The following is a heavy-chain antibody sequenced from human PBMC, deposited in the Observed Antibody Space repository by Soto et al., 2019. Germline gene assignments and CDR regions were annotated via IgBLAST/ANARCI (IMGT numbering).Heavy chain of an antibody. CDR2: ITPVFESP. V-gene: IGHV1-69*01. D-gene: IGHD5-18*01. J-gene: IGHJ6*02. Sequence: VQLLQSGAEVKQPGSSVKVACKISGGTFSSDAISWVRQAPGQGLEWMGGITPVFESPNYAQKFQGRVTITADESTGTAFMELSSRRSEDTAVYYCARAIHGYNYRVDFWGQGTTVTVSS. CDR1: GGTFSSDA. CDR3: ARAIHGYNYRVDF.